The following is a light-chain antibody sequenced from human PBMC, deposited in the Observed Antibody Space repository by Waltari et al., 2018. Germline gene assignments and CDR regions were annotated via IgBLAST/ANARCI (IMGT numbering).Light chain of an antibody. Sequence: IVMTQSPATLSVSPGERATLSCRASQSISNNLAWFQEKPGQAPRLLISGASTRATGVPARFSGSGSGTYFTLVISSMRSEDFAVYYCQHYDKWLRYSFGQGTKVEIK. V-gene: IGKV3-15*01. CDR1: QSISNN. CDR2: GAS. J-gene: IGKJ2*01. CDR3: QHYDKWLRYS.